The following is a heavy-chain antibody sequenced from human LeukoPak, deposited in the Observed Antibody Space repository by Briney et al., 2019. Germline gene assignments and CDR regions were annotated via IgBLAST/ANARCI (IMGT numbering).Heavy chain of an antibody. CDR3: ARAPRYCSSTSCLYYYYYYMDV. CDR2: INPNSGGT. V-gene: IGHV1-2*02. J-gene: IGHJ6*03. Sequence: ASVNVSCKASGYTFTGYYMHWVRQAPGQGLEWMGWINPNSGGTNYAQKFQGRVTMTRDTSISTAYMELSRLRSDDTAVYYCARAPRYCSSTSCLYYYYYYMDVWGKGTTVTVSS. D-gene: IGHD2-2*01. CDR1: GYTFTGYY.